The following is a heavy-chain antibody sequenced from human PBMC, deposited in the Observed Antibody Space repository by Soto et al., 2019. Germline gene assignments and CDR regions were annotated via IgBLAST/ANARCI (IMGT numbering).Heavy chain of an antibody. CDR2: IYYSGST. Sequence: PSETLSLTCTVSGGSVTSGSYYWSWIRQPPGKGLEWIGCIYYSGSTNYNPSLKSRVTISVDTSKNQISLKLSSVTAADTAVYYCARDQGIAGAVFDYWGQGTLVTVSS. CDR1: GGSVTSGSYY. V-gene: IGHV4-61*01. CDR3: ARDQGIAGAVFDY. D-gene: IGHD6-19*01. J-gene: IGHJ4*02.